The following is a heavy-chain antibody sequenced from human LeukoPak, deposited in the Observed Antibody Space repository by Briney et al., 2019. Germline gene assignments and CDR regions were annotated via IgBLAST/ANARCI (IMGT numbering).Heavy chain of an antibody. Sequence: KVSCKASGYTFTSYGISWVRQAPGQGLEWMGIIYPGDSDTRYSPSFQSQVTISADKSISTAYLQWSSLKASDNAMYYCARQRYYDSSGQFYPGGRETRVTVS. V-gene: IGHV5-51*01. CDR2: IYPGDSDT. J-gene: IGHJ5*02. CDR1: GYTFTSYG. D-gene: IGHD3-22*01. CDR3: ARQRYYDSSGQFYP.